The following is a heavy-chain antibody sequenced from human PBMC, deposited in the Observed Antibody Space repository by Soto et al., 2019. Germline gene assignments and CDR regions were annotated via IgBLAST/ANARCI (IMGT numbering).Heavy chain of an antibody. CDR2: ISHDGSNT. J-gene: IGHJ4*02. Sequence: GGSLRLXCVASGFTFSSYGMHWVRQAPGKGLEWVAIISHDGSNTYYADSVKGRFTISRDNSKNTLYLQMNSLRAEDTSVYYCAKEGGLSGSYYISSSYYFDYWGQGTLVTVSS. CDR1: GFTFSSYG. V-gene: IGHV3-30*18. CDR3: AKEGGLSGSYYISSSYYFDY. D-gene: IGHD1-26*01.